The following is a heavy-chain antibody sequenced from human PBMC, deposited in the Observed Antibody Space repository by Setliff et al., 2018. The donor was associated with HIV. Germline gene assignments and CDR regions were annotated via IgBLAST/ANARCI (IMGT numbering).Heavy chain of an antibody. V-gene: IGHV1-18*01. CDR2: ISVKNGNT. CDR1: GYTFISYG. Sequence: GASVKVSCKASGYTFISYGVSWVRQAPGQGLEWMGWISVKNGNTNYAQKFQGRVTMTTDTSTSTAYMELRSLGSDDTAVYYCARIVALNGYPSDYWGQGTLVTGSS. J-gene: IGHJ4*02. D-gene: IGHD2-8*01. CDR3: ARIVALNGYPSDY.